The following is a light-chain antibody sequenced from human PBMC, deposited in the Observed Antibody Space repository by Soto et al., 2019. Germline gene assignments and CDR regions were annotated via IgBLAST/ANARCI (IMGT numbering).Light chain of an antibody. V-gene: IGLV2-14*01. Sequence: QSALTQPASVSGSPGQSITISCTGTSSDVGGYNYVSWYQHHPGKAPKLMIYEVSYRPSGISNRFSGSKSDNTASLTISGLQAEDEADYYCNSYTSSSTWVFGGGTKLTVL. J-gene: IGLJ3*02. CDR3: NSYTSSSTWV. CDR2: EVS. CDR1: SSDVGGYNY.